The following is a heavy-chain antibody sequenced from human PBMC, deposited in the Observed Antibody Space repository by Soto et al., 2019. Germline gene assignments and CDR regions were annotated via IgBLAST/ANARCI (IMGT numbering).Heavy chain of an antibody. CDR2: INHSGST. CDR1: GGSFSGYY. V-gene: IGHV4-34*01. J-gene: IGHJ5*02. Sequence: PSETLSLTCAVYGGSFSGYYWSWIRQPPGKGLEWIGEINHSGSTNYNPSLKSRVTISVDTSKNQFSLKLSSVTAADTAVYYCARGGSAAAGTHNGPDPWGQGTLVTVSS. D-gene: IGHD6-13*01. CDR3: ARGGSAAAGTHNGPDP.